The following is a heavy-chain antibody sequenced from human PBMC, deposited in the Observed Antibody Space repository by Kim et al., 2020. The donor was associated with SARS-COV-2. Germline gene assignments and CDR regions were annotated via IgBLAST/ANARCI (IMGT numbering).Heavy chain of an antibody. J-gene: IGHJ6*02. CDR2: IWNDGTNK. V-gene: IGHV3-33*01. D-gene: IGHD3-3*01. CDR1: GFTFSHYG. CDR3: ARDPRPFYDLWSDYLVARYGVDV. Sequence: GGSLRLSCVASGFTFSHYGMHWLRQPPGKGLEWVAFIWNDGTNKYYAESVKGRFTMSRDNSKNTLYLQMNSLRAEDTAVYYCARDPRPFYDLWSDYLVARYGVDVWGQGTTVIVSS.